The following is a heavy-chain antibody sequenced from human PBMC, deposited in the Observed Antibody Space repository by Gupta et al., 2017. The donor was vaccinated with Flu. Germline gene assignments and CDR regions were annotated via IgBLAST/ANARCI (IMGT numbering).Heavy chain of an antibody. CDR1: GYSFSSHA. CDR3: AKDNTAIFGVITSLGYFDY. J-gene: IGHJ4*02. V-gene: IGHV3-23*01. D-gene: IGHD3-3*01. Sequence: EVQLLESGGDLEQTGESLRLSCVVAGYSFSSHAMSWVRQAPGKGLEWVAAISGRGDRKYYADPLKGRFTISRDNFKSTLYLQINSLRAEDTAVYYCAKDNTAIFGVITSLGYFDYWGRGTLVTVSS. CDR2: ISGRGDRK.